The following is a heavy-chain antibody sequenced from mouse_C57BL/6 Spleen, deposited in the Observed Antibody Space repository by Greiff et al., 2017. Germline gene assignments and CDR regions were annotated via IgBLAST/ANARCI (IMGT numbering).Heavy chain of an antibody. J-gene: IGHJ4*01. D-gene: IGHD1-1*01. Sequence: EVHLVESGGGLVQPGGSMKLSCVASGFTFSNYWMNWVRQSPEKGLEWVAHIRLKSDNSATHHALSVKGRFTISRDDSKSSVYLQMNNLRAEDSGIYYCTVSFFTSVEDAMDYGGQGTSVTVSA. CDR3: TVSFFTSVEDAMDY. V-gene: IGHV6-3*01. CDR1: GFTFSNYW. CDR2: IRLKSDNSAT.